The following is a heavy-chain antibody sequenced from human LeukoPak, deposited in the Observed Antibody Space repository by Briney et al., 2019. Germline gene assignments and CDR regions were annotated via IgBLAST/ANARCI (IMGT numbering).Heavy chain of an antibody. CDR1: GYTFTSYA. CDR2: INTNTGNP. D-gene: IGHD5-12*01. CDR3: ARDERTDMYYSGYDSLDY. V-gene: IGHV7-4-1*02. Sequence: ASVKVSCKASGYTFTSYAMNWVRQAPGQGLEWMGWINTNTGNPTYAQGFTGRFVFSLDTSVSTAYLQISSLKAEDTAVYYCARDERTDMYYSGYDSLDYWGQGTLVTVSS. J-gene: IGHJ4*02.